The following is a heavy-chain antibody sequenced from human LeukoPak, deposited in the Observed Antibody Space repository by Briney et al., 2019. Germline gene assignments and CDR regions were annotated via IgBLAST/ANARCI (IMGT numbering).Heavy chain of an antibody. J-gene: IGHJ4*02. D-gene: IGHD1-1*01. CDR3: AKEGTSFDFDF. CDR2: INPNSGGT. Sequence: ASVKVSCKPSGYNFFGYYIHWVRQAPGQGLEWMGWINPNSGGTNYAPRFQGRVTMSSDKYSNTVYMELNRLTFDDTAVYYYAKEGTSFDFDFWGLGSRVTVSS. CDR1: GYNFFGYY. V-gene: IGHV1-2*02.